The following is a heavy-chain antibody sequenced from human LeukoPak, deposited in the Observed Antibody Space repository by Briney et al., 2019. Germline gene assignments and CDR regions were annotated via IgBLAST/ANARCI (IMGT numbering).Heavy chain of an antibody. V-gene: IGHV4-4*07. Sequence: ASETLSLTCTVSGASISAFHWTWFRQPAGKGLEWIGLFYSSGSTLFNPSLKSRVAMSVDLTKNQLSLKLTSVTAADTAMYYCARKDGDYWGRGTLVTVSS. J-gene: IGHJ4*02. CDR1: GASISAFH. CDR2: FYSSGST. CDR3: ARKDGDY.